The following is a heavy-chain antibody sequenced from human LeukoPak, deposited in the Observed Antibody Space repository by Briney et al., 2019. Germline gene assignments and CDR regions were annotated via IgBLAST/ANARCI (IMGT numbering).Heavy chain of an antibody. Sequence: GRSLRLSCAASGFTFEDYAMHWVRQAPGKGLEWVSGISWNSGSIGYADSVKGRFTISRDNAKNSLYLQMNSLRAEDTALYYCAKDRTQGAYGSPLDYWGQGTLVTVSS. CDR3: AKDRTQGAYGSPLDY. V-gene: IGHV3-9*01. CDR1: GFTFEDYA. CDR2: ISWNSGSI. D-gene: IGHD4-17*01. J-gene: IGHJ4*02.